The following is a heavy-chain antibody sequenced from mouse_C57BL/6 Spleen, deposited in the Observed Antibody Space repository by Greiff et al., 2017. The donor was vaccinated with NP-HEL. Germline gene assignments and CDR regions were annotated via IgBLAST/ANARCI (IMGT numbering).Heavy chain of an antibody. CDR3: ARDGSSSYWYFDV. D-gene: IGHD1-1*01. CDR2: INYDGSST. CDR1: GFTFSDYY. V-gene: IGHV5-16*01. J-gene: IGHJ1*03. Sequence: EVNVVESEGGLVQPGSSMKLSCTASGFTFSDYYMAWVRQVPEKGLEWVANINYDGSSTYYLDSLKSRFIISRDNAKNILYLQMSSLKSEDTATYYCARDGSSSYWYFDVWGTGTTVTVSS.